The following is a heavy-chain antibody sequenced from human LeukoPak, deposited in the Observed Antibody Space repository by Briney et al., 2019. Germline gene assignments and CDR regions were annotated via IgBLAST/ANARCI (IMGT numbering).Heavy chain of an antibody. CDR2: IYTSGST. J-gene: IGHJ4*02. V-gene: IGHV4-4*07. Sequence: PSETLSLTXTVSGDSISTYYWGWIRQPAGKGLEWIGRIYTSGSTNYNPSLKSRVTMSVDTSKNQFSLKLSSVTAADTAVYYCARDHGDTRFDYWGQGTLVIVSS. D-gene: IGHD4-17*01. CDR1: GDSISTYY. CDR3: ARDHGDTRFDY.